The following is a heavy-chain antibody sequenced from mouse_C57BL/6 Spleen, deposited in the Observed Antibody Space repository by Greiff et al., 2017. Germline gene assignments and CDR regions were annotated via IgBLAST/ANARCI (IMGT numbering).Heavy chain of an antibody. CDR2: IYPGNSDT. J-gene: IGHJ4*01. CDR1: GYTFTSYW. V-gene: IGHV1-5*01. D-gene: IGHD1-1*01. Sequence: EVQGVESGTVLARPGASVKMSCKTSGYTFTSYWMHWVKQRPGQGLEWIGAIYPGNSDTSYNQKFKGKAKLTAVTSASTAYMELSSLTNEDSAVYYCTRETYYYGSRDYAMDYWGQGTSVTVSS. CDR3: TRETYYYGSRDYAMDY.